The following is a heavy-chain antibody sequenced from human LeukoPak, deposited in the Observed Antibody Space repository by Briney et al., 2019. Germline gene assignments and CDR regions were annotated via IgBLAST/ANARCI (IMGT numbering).Heavy chain of an antibody. D-gene: IGHD1-20*01. J-gene: IGHJ4*02. V-gene: IGHV3-7*01. CDR1: GFTFSNYW. CDR2: IKQDGSEK. CDR3: ARDVGDNWNYLDY. Sequence: GGSLRLSCEASGFTFSNYWMSWVRQAPGKGLEWVANIKQDGSEKNYVDSVKGRFTISRDNAKNSLYLQMNSLRADDTAVYYCARDVGDNWNYLDYWGQGTLVTVSS.